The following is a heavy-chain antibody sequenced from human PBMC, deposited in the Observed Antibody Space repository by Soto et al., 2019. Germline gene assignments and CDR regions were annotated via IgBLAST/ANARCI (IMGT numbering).Heavy chain of an antibody. CDR2: VSRSGGTT. V-gene: IGHV3-23*01. D-gene: IGHD3-9*01. J-gene: IGHJ3*02. Sequence: AQVLQFGGGLVQPGGSLSLSCATSAFTFSSYAMTWVRQTPGKGLEWVSTVSRSGGTTYYADSVKGRFTISRDNSKNTLSLQMDSLRVEDTAIYYCARTGPDDILALDIGSQGAMVTVSS. CDR3: ARTGPDDILALDI. CDR1: AFTFSSYA.